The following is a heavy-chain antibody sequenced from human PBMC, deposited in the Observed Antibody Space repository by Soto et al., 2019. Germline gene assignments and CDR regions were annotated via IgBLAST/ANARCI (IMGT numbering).Heavy chain of an antibody. J-gene: IGHJ6*02. Sequence: PGGSLRLSCAASGFTFSSYAMSWVRQAPGKGLEWVSAISGSGGSTYYADSVKGRFTISRDNSKNTLYLQMNSLRAEDTAVYYCAKGMVYARVPARGGMDVWGQGTTVTVSS. V-gene: IGHV3-23*01. CDR2: ISGSGGST. D-gene: IGHD2-8*01. CDR3: AKGMVYARVPARGGMDV. CDR1: GFTFSSYA.